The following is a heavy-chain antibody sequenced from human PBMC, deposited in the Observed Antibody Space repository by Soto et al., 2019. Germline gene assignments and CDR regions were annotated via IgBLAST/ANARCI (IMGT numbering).Heavy chain of an antibody. Sequence: ASGKVSCKASGYTFTSYAMHCVGQAPGQRLEWMGWINAGNGNTKYSQKFQGRVTITRDTSASTAYMELSSLRSEDTGVYYCARPKGGSGYGGYAFDIWGQGTMVTVSS. D-gene: IGHD5-12*01. J-gene: IGHJ3*02. CDR3: ARPKGGSGYGGYAFDI. CDR2: INAGNGNT. CDR1: GYTFTSYA. V-gene: IGHV1-3*01.